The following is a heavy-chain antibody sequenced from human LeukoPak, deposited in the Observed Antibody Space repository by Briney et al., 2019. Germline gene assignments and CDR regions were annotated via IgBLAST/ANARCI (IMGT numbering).Heavy chain of an antibody. CDR1: GYTFTSYG. CDR2: IIPIFGTA. J-gene: IGHJ5*02. CDR3: AIRGVNWFDP. D-gene: IGHD3-10*01. Sequence: GASVKVSCKASGYTFTSYGISWVRQAPGQGLEWMGGIIPIFGTANYAQKFQGRVTITADESTSTAYMELSSLRSEDTAVYYCAIRGVNWFDPWGQGTLVTVSS. V-gene: IGHV1-69*13.